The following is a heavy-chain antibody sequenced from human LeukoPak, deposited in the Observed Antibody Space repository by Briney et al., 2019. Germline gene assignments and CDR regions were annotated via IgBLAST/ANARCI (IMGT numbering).Heavy chain of an antibody. CDR2: ISYDGNNK. J-gene: IGHJ4*02. D-gene: IGHD4-17*01. Sequence: PGGSLRLSCAASGFTFSSYAMRWVRQAPGKGLEWVAVISYDGNNKYYADSVKGRFTISRDNSKNTLYLQMNSLRAEDTAVYYCARGTPYDYGDYPPYYFDHWGQGTLVTASS. V-gene: IGHV3-30*04. CDR3: ARGTPYDYGDYPPYYFDH. CDR1: GFTFSSYA.